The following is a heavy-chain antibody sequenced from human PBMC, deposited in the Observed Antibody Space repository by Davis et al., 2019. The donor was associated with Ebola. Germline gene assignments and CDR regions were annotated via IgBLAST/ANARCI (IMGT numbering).Heavy chain of an antibody. CDR1: GFTFSSYA. J-gene: IGHJ4*02. Sequence: GESLKISCAASGFTFSSYAMSWVRQAPGKGLEWVSAISGSGGSTYYADSVKGRFTIPRDNSKNTLYLQMDSLRAEDTAVYYCAKDSAPPWVLPNDYWGQGTLVTVSS. V-gene: IGHV3-23*01. CDR3: AKDSAPPWVLPNDY. D-gene: IGHD3-22*01. CDR2: ISGSGGST.